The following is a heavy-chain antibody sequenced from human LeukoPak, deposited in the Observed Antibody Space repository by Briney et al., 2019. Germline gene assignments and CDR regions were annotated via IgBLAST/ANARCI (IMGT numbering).Heavy chain of an antibody. CDR3: ARQVTGRFDY. J-gene: IGHJ4*02. CDR2: INGDSTYT. D-gene: IGHD4-23*01. CDR1: GFSFSIYS. V-gene: IGHV3-21*01. Sequence: GGSLRLSCAASGFSFSIYSMNWVRQAPGKGLEWVSTINGDSTYTYYADSVKGRFTISRDNAENSLYLQMNSLRAEDTAVYYCARQVTGRFDYWGQGTLVTVSS.